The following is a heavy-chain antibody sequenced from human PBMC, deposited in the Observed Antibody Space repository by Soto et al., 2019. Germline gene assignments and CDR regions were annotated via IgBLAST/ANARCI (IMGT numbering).Heavy chain of an antibody. Sequence: QVQLQESGPGLVRPSETLSLTCSVSGGSINSYYWSWIRQPPGKGLEWIGNMYYSGKTNYNPSLKSRLTISVDAPKNQFFLKLNSVTPADTAVYYCAKDDRDDSKGRFGYWGQGTLVTVSS. D-gene: IGHD3-10*01. CDR3: AKDDRDDSKGRFGY. J-gene: IGHJ4*02. V-gene: IGHV4-59*01. CDR1: GGSINSYY. CDR2: MYYSGKT.